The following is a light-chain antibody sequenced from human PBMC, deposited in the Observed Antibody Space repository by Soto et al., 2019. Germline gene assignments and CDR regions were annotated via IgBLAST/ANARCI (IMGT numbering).Light chain of an antibody. J-gene: IGKJ1*01. CDR3: QHYNSYSEA. CDR1: QTISSW. V-gene: IGKV1-5*03. CDR2: KAS. Sequence: DIQMTQXXSTLSGSVGDRVTXTCRASQTISSWLAWYQQKPGKAPKLLIYKASTLKSGVPSRFSGSGSGTEFTLTISSLQPDDFATYYCQHYNSYSEAFGQGTKVDVK.